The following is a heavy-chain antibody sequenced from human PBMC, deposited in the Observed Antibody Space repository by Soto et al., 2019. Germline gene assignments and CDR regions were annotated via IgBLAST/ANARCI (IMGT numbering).Heavy chain of an antibody. CDR2: ISYSGTT. V-gene: IGHV4-30-4*01. Sequence: SETLSLTCTGSGDSISSNNNYWSLIRQPPGEGLEWIGFISYSGTTSYSPSLKSRVAISLDTSKNQFSLSLSSVTAADTAVYYCARGRGYSYGLDPWGQGTLVTVS. CDR1: GDSISSNNNY. CDR3: ARGRGYSYGLDP. D-gene: IGHD5-18*01. J-gene: IGHJ5*02.